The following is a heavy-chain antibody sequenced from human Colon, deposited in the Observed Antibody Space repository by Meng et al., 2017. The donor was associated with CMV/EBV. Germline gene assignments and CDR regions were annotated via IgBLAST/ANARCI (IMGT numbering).Heavy chain of an antibody. Sequence: SCAVSGFIFSNYWMHWVRQAPGRGLVWVSRMDSDGSTTTYADSVKGRFTISRDNAKNTLYLQLNSLGAEDTAVYYCVRGGSIDYWGQGTLVTVSS. V-gene: IGHV3-74*01. D-gene: IGHD3-16*01. CDR1: GFIFSNYW. J-gene: IGHJ4*02. CDR2: MDSDGSTT. CDR3: VRGGSIDY.